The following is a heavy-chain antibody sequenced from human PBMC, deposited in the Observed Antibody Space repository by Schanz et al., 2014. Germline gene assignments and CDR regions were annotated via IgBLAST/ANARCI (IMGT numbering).Heavy chain of an antibody. J-gene: IGHJ5*02. CDR2: MNPKSGNT. CDR1: GYTFINSD. CDR3: GRAVGRAELHGYWFAP. V-gene: IGHV1-8*02. D-gene: IGHD1-26*01. Sequence: QVQLVQSGAEVKNPGASVKVSCKASGYTFINSDINWVRQAAGQGLEWMGWMNPKSGNTGYAQKFRGRFTMSRTTTISSANMNRSRVSHDDTAIYDGGRAVGRAELHGYWFAP.